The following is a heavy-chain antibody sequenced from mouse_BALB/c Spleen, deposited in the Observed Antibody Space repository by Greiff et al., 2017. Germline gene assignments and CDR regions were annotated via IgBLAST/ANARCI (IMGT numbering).Heavy chain of an antibody. CDR2: IYPGNSDT. D-gene: IGHD2-3*01. Sequence: EVQLQESGTVLARPGASVKMSCKASGYTFTSYWMHWVKPRPGQGLEWIGAIYPGNSDTSYNQKFKGKAKLTAVTSTSTAYMELSSLTNEDSAVYYCTRGPSYDGYYAWFAYWGQGTLVTVSA. J-gene: IGHJ3*01. V-gene: IGHV1-5*01. CDR1: GYTFTSYW. CDR3: TRGPSYDGYYAWFAY.